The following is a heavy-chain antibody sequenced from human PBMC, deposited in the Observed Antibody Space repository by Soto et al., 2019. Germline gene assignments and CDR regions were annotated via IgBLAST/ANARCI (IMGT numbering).Heavy chain of an antibody. D-gene: IGHD6-19*01. J-gene: IGHJ6*02. V-gene: IGHV4-31*03. CDR3: ARACSLYYYYGMDV. CDR2: IYYSGST. CDR1: GGSISSGGYY. Sequence: SETLSLTCTVSGGSISSGGYYWSWIRQHPGKGLEWIGYIYYSGSTYYNPSLKSRVTISVDTSKNQFSLKLSSVTAADTAVYYCARACSLYYYYGMDVWGQGXTVTVYS.